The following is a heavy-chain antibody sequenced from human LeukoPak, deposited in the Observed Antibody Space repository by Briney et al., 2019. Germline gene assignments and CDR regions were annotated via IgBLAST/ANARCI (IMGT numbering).Heavy chain of an antibody. V-gene: IGHV4-59*08. CDR3: ARTWYYGSGSYYNLYYYYGMDV. Sequence: SETLSLTCTVSGGSISSYYWSWIRQPPGRGLEWIGYIYYSGSTNYNPSLKSRVTISVDTSKNQFSLKLSSVTAADTAVYYCARTWYYGSGSYYNLYYYYGMDVWGQGTTVTVSS. D-gene: IGHD3-10*01. CDR2: IYYSGST. CDR1: GGSISSYY. J-gene: IGHJ6*02.